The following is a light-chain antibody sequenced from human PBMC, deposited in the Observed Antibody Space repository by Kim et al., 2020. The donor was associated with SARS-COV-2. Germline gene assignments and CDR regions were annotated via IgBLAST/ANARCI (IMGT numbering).Light chain of an antibody. V-gene: IGKV1-5*03. CDR1: QYISTW. CDR2: RAS. CDR3: QQYNSYMYS. J-gene: IGKJ2*03. Sequence: DVQMTQSPSTLSASVGDRVTITCRASQYISTWVAWYQQKPGKAPKLLIYRASNLESGVPSRFSGIGSGTEFTLTISSLQPDDYGSYYCQQYNSYMYSFGQGTRLEI.